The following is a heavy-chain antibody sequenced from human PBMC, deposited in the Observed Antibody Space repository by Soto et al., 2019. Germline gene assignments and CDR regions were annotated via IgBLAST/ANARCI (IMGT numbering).Heavy chain of an antibody. CDR1: GFSFVSYG. CDR2: ISHDGTNK. CDR3: AKGFLVAAAGYYFDY. Sequence: QVLLVESGGGVVQPGRSLRLSCAASGFSFVSYGMHWVRQAPGKGLEWVAVISHDGTNKYYTDSVKGRFTTSRDNSKNTLYLQMNSLRAEDTAVYFCAKGFLVAAAGYYFDYWGQGTLVTVSS. V-gene: IGHV3-30*18. D-gene: IGHD6-13*01. J-gene: IGHJ4*02.